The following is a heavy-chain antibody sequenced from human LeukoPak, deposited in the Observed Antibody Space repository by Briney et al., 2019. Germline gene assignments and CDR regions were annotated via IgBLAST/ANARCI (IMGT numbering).Heavy chain of an antibody. J-gene: IGHJ3*02. CDR3: ACASPPILWFGELGAVGAFDI. D-gene: IGHD3-10*01. V-gene: IGHV3-30-3*01. CDR1: GFTFSSYA. Sequence: GGSLRLSCVASGFTFSSYAMHWVRQAPGKGLEWVAVISYDGSNKYYADSVKGRFTISRDNSKNTLYLQMNSLRAEDTAVYYCACASPPILWFGELGAVGAFDIWGQGTMVTVSS. CDR2: ISYDGSNK.